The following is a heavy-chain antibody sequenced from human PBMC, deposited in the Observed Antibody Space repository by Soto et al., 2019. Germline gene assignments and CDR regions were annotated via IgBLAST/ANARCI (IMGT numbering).Heavy chain of an antibody. CDR1: GGSVRSESYY. J-gene: IGHJ5*02. D-gene: IGHD3-10*01. CDR2: ISYIGST. V-gene: IGHV4-61*01. CDR3: ARVERAEAMVRSSYGHWFDP. Sequence: QVQLQESGPGLVKPSETLSLTCTVSGGSVRSESYYWSWIRQPPGKALEWIGYISYIGSTKYNSSIRRRVIISVDTSRNQFSLKVSAVTAADTAVYYCARVERAEAMVRSSYGHWFDPWGQGALVTVSS.